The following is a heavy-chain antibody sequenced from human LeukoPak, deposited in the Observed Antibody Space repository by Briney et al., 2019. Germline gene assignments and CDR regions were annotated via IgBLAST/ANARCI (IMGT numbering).Heavy chain of an antibody. V-gene: IGHV4-34*01. Sequence: PSETLSLTCAVYGGSFSGYYWSWIRQPPGKGLEWIGEINHSGSTNYNPSLKSRVTISVDTSKNQFSLKLSSVTAADTAVYYRASRGYSYGGYFDYWGQGTLVTVSS. CDR3: ASRGYSYGGYFDY. D-gene: IGHD5-18*01. CDR2: INHSGST. J-gene: IGHJ4*02. CDR1: GGSFSGYY.